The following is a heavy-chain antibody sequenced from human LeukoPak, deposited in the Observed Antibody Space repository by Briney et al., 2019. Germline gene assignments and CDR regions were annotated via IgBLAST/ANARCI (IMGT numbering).Heavy chain of an antibody. D-gene: IGHD3-10*01. V-gene: IGHV4-4*07. CDR3: ARDRYYYGSGSYYFDY. CDR2: FYTSGST. Sequence: SETLSLTCTVSGGSISSYYWSWIRQPAGKGLEWIGRFYTSGSTNYNPSLKSRVTMSVDTSKNQFPLKLSSVTAADTAVYYCARDRYYYGSGSYYFDYWGQGTLVTVSS. J-gene: IGHJ4*02. CDR1: GGSISSYY.